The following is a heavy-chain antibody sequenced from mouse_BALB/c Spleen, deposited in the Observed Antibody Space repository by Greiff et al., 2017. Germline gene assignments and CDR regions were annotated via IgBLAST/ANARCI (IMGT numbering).Heavy chain of an antibody. D-gene: IGHD1-2*01. CDR2: ILPGSGST. CDR3: ASGPPTATYAY. CDR1: GYTFSSYW. V-gene: IGHV1-9*01. Sequence: QVQLQQSGAELMKPGASVKISCKATGYTFSSYWIEWVKQRPGHGLEWIGEILPGSGSTNYNEKFKGKATFTADTSSNTAYMQLSSLTSEDSAVYYCASGPPTATYAYWGQGTLVTVSA. J-gene: IGHJ3*01.